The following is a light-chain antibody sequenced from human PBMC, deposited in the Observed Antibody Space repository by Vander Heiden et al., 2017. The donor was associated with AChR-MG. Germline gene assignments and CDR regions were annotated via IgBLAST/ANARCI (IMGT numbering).Light chain of an antibody. CDR2: EDS. CDR1: NIGSKR. V-gene: IGLV3-21*02. CDR3: QVWDSSSDVI. Sequence: SYVLTQPPSVSVAPGQTARLTCGGNNIGSKRVQWYQQKPGQAPVLVVYEDSDRPSGIPDRLSGSNSGNTATLTISRVEVGDEADYYCQVWDSSSDVIFGGGTKLTVL. J-gene: IGLJ2*01.